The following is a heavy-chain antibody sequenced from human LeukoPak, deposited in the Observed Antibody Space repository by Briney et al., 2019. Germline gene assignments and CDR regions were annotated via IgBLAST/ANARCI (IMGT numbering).Heavy chain of an antibody. J-gene: IGHJ4*02. Sequence: SSVKVPCKASGYTFTGYYMHWVRQAPGQGLEWMGWINPNSCGTNYAQKFQGRVTMTRDTSISTAYMELSRLRSDDTAVYYCARGELYPNFDYWGQGTLVTVSS. CDR3: ARGELYPNFDY. D-gene: IGHD1-26*01. CDR2: INPNSCGT. CDR1: GYTFTGYY. V-gene: IGHV1-2*02.